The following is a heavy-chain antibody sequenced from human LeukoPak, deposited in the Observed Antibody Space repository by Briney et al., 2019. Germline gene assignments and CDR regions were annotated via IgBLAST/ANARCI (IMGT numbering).Heavy chain of an antibody. Sequence: ASVKVSCKASGYTFTSYGISWVRQAPGQGLEWMGWISAYNGNTNYAQKLQGRVTMTTDTSTSTAYMELRSLRSDDTAVYFCATSLIGDTYRWHDAFDIWGQGTMVTVSS. CDR2: ISAYNGNT. D-gene: IGHD2-8*02. CDR1: GYTFTSYG. V-gene: IGHV1-18*01. J-gene: IGHJ3*02. CDR3: ATSLIGDTYRWHDAFDI.